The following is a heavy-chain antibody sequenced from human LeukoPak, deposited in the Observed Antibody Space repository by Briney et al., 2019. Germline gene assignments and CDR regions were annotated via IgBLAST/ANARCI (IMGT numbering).Heavy chain of an antibody. J-gene: IGHJ6*03. D-gene: IGHD6-6*01. CDR3: ARGGAYSSSYYYYMDV. Sequence: SETLSLTCTVSGGSISSYYWSWIRQPAGKGLEWIGRIYTSGSTNYNPSLKSRVTISVDKSKNQFSLKLSSVTAADTAVYYCARGGAYSSSYYYYMDVWAKGPRSPSP. CDR2: IYTSGST. V-gene: IGHV4-4*07. CDR1: GGSISSYY.